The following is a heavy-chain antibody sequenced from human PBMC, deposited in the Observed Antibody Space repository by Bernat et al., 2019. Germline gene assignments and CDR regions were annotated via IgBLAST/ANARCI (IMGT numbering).Heavy chain of an antibody. CDR3: ARIFVSVVVAATRGDYYYGMDV. D-gene: IGHD2-15*01. V-gene: IGHV2-26*01. Sequence: QVTLKESGPVLVKPTETLTLTCTVSGFSLSNARMGVSWIRQPPGKALEWLAHIFSNDEKSYSTSLKSRLTISKDTSKSQVVLTMTNMDPVDTATYYCARIFVSVVVAATRGDYYYGMDVWGQGTTVTVSS. CDR1: GFSLSNARMG. CDR2: IFSNDEK. J-gene: IGHJ6*02.